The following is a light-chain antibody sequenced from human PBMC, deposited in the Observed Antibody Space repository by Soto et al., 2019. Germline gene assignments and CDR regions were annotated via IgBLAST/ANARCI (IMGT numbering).Light chain of an antibody. Sequence: IGAYNFVSWYQQHPGKAPKLMLYXVNIRPSGVSNRFSGSKSGNTASLTISGLQAEDEADYYCTSWTTSTTMIFXGGTKVTVL. CDR1: IGAYNF. J-gene: IGLJ2*01. CDR2: XVN. V-gene: IGLV2-14*03. CDR3: TSWTTSTTMI.